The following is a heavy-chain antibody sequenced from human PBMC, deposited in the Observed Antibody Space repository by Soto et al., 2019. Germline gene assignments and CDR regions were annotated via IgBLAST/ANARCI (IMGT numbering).Heavy chain of an antibody. CDR1: GFTFNTYA. D-gene: IGHD3-22*01. CDR2: ISYDGRNK. CDR3: ARTEVVTPRAAYYYAMDV. V-gene: IGHV3-30*04. Sequence: QVQLVESGGGVVQPGRSLRLSCAASGFTFNTYAIHWVRQAPGKGLDWVAVISYDGRNKYYSDSVKGRFTISRDNSKNTMYLQMNSLRAEDTAVYYCARTEVVTPRAAYYYAMDVWGQGTTVTVS. J-gene: IGHJ6*02.